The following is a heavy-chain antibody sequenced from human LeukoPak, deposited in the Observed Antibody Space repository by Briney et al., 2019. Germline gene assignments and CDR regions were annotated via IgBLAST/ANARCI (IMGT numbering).Heavy chain of an antibody. CDR1: GFTFSSYA. D-gene: IGHD6-13*01. V-gene: IGHV3-23*01. CDR2: ISGSGGST. CDR3: ARDRASSWYTGDAFDI. Sequence: GGSLRLSCAASGFTFSSYAMSWVRQAPGKGLEWVSAISGSGGSTYYADSVKGRFTISRDNSKNTLYLQMNSLRAEDTAVYYCARDRASSWYTGDAFDIWGQGTMVTVSS. J-gene: IGHJ3*02.